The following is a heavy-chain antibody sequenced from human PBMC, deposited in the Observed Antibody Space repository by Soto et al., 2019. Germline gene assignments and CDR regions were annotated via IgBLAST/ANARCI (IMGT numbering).Heavy chain of an antibody. Sequence: QPGGSLRLSCAASGFTFSSYGMHWVRQAPGKGLEWVAVIWYDGSNKYYADSVKGRFTISRDNSKNTLYLQMNSLRAEDTAVYYCARDSITMVRGVGGYGMDVWGQGTTVTVSS. CDR1: GFTFSSYG. CDR2: IWYDGSNK. D-gene: IGHD3-10*01. CDR3: ARDSITMVRGVGGYGMDV. J-gene: IGHJ6*02. V-gene: IGHV3-33*01.